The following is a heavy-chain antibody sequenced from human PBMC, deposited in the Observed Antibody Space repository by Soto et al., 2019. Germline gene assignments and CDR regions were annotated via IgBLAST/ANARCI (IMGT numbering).Heavy chain of an antibody. D-gene: IGHD5-18*01. J-gene: IGHJ6*02. CDR2: IKQDGSEK. CDR3: ARVGYSYGYLTYYYGMDV. CDR1: GFTFSSYW. V-gene: IGHV3-7*05. Sequence: GVLRLSCAASGFTFSSYWMSWVRQAPGKGLEWVANIKQDGSEKYYVDSVKGRFTISRDNAKNSLYLQMNSLRAEDTAVYYCARVGYSYGYLTYYYGMDVWGQGT.